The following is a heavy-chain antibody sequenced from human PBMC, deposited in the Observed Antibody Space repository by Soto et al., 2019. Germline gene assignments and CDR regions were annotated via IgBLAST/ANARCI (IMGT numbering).Heavy chain of an antibody. CDR1: GFTFSSYG. V-gene: IGHV3-33*01. CDR3: ARARIAARPNYYYGMDV. J-gene: IGHJ6*02. Sequence: ESGGGVVQPGRSLRLSCAASGFTFSSYGMHWVRQAPGKGLEWVAVIWYDGSNKYYADSVKGRFTISRDNSKNTLYLQMNSLRAEDTAVYYCARARIAARPNYYYGMDVWGQGTTVTVSS. CDR2: IWYDGSNK. D-gene: IGHD6-6*01.